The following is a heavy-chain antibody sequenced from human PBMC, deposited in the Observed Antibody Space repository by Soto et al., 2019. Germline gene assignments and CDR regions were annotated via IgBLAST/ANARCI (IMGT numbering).Heavy chain of an antibody. D-gene: IGHD3-9*01. J-gene: IGHJ4*02. CDR1: GFSVSNNY. CDR2: IYSDGST. V-gene: IGHV3-66*01. Sequence: LVESGGGLVQAGESLRLSCAVSGFSVSNNYMTWVRQAPGEGLEWISVIYSDGSTYHADSVKGRFIASRDNSQNTLYLQMNNLRVEDSAVYFCARDTHSAVRSDWWGQGTLVTVAS. CDR3: ARDTHSAVRSDW.